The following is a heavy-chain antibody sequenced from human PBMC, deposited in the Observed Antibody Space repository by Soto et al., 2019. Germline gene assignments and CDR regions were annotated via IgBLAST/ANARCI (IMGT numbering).Heavy chain of an antibody. Sequence: QVQLVESGGGVVQPGRSLRLSCAASGFTFSTYPMYWVRQAPGKGLEWLAFISSDGSSRYYADSVKGRFTISRDNAKNTLYLQMSSLRNEETAVYYCASRRGDGYFEYWGQGTLVTVSS. CDR3: ASRRGDGYFEY. J-gene: IGHJ4*02. V-gene: IGHV3-30*04. CDR2: ISSDGSSR. D-gene: IGHD3-22*01. CDR1: GFTFSTYP.